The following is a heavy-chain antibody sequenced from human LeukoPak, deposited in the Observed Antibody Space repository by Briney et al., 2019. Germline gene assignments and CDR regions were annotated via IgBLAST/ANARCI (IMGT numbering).Heavy chain of an antibody. Sequence: ASGKVSCKASGYTFTRYDMHWVRQAPGQGLEWRGWINPNSGGTKYAQKFQGWVTMTRDTAISTAYMELSRLRSDDTAVYYCARGYDYVWGSSEFDYWGQGTLVTVSS. CDR1: GYTFTRYD. J-gene: IGHJ4*02. D-gene: IGHD3-16*01. V-gene: IGHV1-2*04. CDR2: INPNSGGT. CDR3: ARGYDYVWGSSEFDY.